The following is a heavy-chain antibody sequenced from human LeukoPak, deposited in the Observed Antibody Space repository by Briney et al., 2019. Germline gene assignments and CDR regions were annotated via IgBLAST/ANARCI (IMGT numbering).Heavy chain of an antibody. CDR1: GFTFSSYA. D-gene: IGHD6-13*01. CDR2: ISYDGSNK. J-gene: IGHJ4*02. Sequence: GGSLRLSCAASGFTFSSYAMHWVRQAPGKGLEWVAVISYDGSNKYYADSVKGRFTISRDNSKNTLHLQMNSLRAEDTAVYYCARGALIAAAGTNYFDYWGQGTLVTVSS. V-gene: IGHV3-30-3*01. CDR3: ARGALIAAAGTNYFDY.